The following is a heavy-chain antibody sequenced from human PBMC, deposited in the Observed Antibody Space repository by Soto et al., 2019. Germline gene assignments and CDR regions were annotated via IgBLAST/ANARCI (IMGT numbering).Heavy chain of an antibody. CDR1: GFSATASGVG. CDR3: VRLLRGAWAYCFDS. V-gene: IGHV2-5*02. J-gene: IGHJ4*02. D-gene: IGHD3-10*01. CDR2: IYWDDAD. Sequence: QITLKESGPPLVKPTQTLTLTCAFSGFSATASGVGVAWVRQPPGKALEWLAVIYWDDADQYRPSLTSRLTIVRDKPKQQMVLPMTNMHPVDTVPYVCVRLLRGAWAYCFDSWVPGSVVSVSS.